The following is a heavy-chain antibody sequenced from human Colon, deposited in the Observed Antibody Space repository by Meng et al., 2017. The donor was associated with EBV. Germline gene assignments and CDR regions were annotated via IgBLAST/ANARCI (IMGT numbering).Heavy chain of an antibody. V-gene: IGHV1-8*01. CDR1: GYTFTSYD. CDR2: MNPDSGNT. D-gene: IGHD1-26*01. CDR3: ARGLPSTNWFDT. J-gene: IGHJ5*02. Sequence: QVQLVQSGAEVKKPGASVKVSCKASGYTFTSYDINWVRQATGQGLEWMGWMNPDSGNTGYAQSFQGRVTMTRDTSKSTAYMELSSLRSEDTAVYYCARGLPSTNWFDTWGQGTLVTVSS.